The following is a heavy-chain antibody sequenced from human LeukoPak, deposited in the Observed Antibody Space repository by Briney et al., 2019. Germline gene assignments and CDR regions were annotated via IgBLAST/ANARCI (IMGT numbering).Heavy chain of an antibody. Sequence: GGSLRLSCAASGFNFIDYSMNWVRQAPGKGLEWISYIGISSGNTRYADSVKGRFTISRDKARNSLYLQMNSLRVEDTAVYYCARDHRYAFDNWGHGTLVTVS. CDR3: ARDHRYAFDN. V-gene: IGHV3-48*01. CDR1: GFNFIDYS. J-gene: IGHJ4*01. CDR2: IGISSGNT. D-gene: IGHD5-12*01.